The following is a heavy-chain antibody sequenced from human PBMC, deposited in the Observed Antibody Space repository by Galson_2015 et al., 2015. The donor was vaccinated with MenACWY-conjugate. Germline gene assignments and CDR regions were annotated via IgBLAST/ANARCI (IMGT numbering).Heavy chain of an antibody. Sequence: TLSLTCTVSGASISSGGYYWSWIRQHPGKGLEWIGYIYYSGSTYYNPSLKSRVTISLDTSKNQFSLKLSSVTAADTAVCYCARGPSLVRGVNYYGLDVWGQGTTVTVSS. CDR3: ARGPSLVRGVNYYGLDV. D-gene: IGHD3-10*01. J-gene: IGHJ6*02. CDR1: GASISSGGYY. V-gene: IGHV4-31*03. CDR2: IYYSGST.